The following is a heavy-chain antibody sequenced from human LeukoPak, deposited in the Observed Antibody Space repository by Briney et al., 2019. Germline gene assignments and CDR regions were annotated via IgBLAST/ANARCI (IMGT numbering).Heavy chain of an antibody. CDR1: GFTFSSYA. J-gene: IGHJ4*02. Sequence: PGRSLRLSCAASGFTFSSYATHCVREAPGKGLEWVAVISYVGSNKYYADSVKGRFTISRDNSKNTLYLQMNSLRDEDTAEYYCARDITLDYWGQGTLVTVSS. V-gene: IGHV3-30-3*01. CDR2: ISYVGSNK. CDR3: ARDITLDY.